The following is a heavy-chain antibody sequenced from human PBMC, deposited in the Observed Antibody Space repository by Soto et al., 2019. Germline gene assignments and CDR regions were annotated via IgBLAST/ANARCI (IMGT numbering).Heavy chain of an antibody. V-gene: IGHV3-74*01. Sequence: EVQLVESGGGSVQPGGSLRLSCAASGFTCSSYWMDWVRQGTGKGLVWVSRINSDGRSTTYADSVKGRFTISRDTAKNTLYMQMNSLRAEDTAVYYCARVVYDGSGSIGFDPWGQGTLVTVSS. CDR1: GFTCSSYW. J-gene: IGHJ5*02. CDR3: ARVVYDGSGSIGFDP. D-gene: IGHD3-10*01. CDR2: INSDGRST.